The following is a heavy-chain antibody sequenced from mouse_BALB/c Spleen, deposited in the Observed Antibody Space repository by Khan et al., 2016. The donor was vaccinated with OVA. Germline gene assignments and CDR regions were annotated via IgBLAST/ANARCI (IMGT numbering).Heavy chain of an antibody. J-gene: IGHJ2*01. V-gene: IGHV1-76*01. Sequence: QMQLEESGAELVRPGASVKLSCKTSGYIFTSYWIHWVKQRSGQGLEWIARIYPGTDNSYYNEKFKDKATLTADKSSSTAYMQLSSLKSEDSDVYVCAREEALYHFDHWGQGTTVTVSS. D-gene: IGHD3-2*02. CDR1: GYIFTSYW. CDR2: IYPGTDNS. CDR3: AREEALYHFDH.